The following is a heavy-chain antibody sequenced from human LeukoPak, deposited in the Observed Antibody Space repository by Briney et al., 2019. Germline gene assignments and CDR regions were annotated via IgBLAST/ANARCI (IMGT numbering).Heavy chain of an antibody. J-gene: IGHJ1*01. CDR2: IIPIFGTA. CDR3: ARDAHDSGYFQH. D-gene: IGHD4/OR15-4a*01. CDR1: GGTFSSYA. V-gene: IGHV1-69*01. Sequence: GSSVKVSCKASGGTFSSYAISWVRQAPGQGLEWMGGIIPIFGTANYAQKFQGRVTITADESTSTAYMELSSLRAEDTAVYYCARDAHDSGYFQHWGQGTLVTVSS.